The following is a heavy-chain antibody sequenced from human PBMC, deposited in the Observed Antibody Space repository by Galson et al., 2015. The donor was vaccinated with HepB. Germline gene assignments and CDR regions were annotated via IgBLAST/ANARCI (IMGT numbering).Heavy chain of an antibody. Sequence: SLRLSCAASGFTFSSYWMTWVRQAPGKGLEWVANINQDGSEIYSVDSVKGRFTISSDNAKNSLYLQMNSLRDEDTAVYYCAREGEDGYDPWGQGTLVTVSS. J-gene: IGHJ5*02. CDR2: INQDGSEI. V-gene: IGHV3-7*03. CDR3: AREGEDGYDP. D-gene: IGHD5-24*01. CDR1: GFTFSSYW.